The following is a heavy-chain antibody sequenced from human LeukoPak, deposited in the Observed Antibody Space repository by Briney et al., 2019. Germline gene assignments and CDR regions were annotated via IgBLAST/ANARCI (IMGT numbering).Heavy chain of an antibody. CDR2: IISSSIYI. V-gene: IGHV3-21*01. D-gene: IGHD1-26*01. CDR1: GFTFSSYS. CDR3: ARSGSYSYFDY. J-gene: IGHJ4*02. Sequence: KPGRSLRLSCAASGFTFSSYSMNWVRQAPGKGLEWVSSIISSSIYIYYADSVKGRFTISRDNAKNSLYLQMNSLRAEDTAVYYCARSGSYSYFDYWGQGTLVTVPS.